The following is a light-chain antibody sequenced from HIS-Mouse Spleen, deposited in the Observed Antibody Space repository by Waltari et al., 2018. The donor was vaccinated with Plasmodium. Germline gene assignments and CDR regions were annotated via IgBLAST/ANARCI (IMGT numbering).Light chain of an antibody. Sequence: EIVLTQSPGTLSLSPGERATLSCRASQRVSSSDLAWDQQKPGQAPGLLSYGASSRATGIPDRFSGSGSGTDFTLTISRLEPEDFAVYYCQQYGSSPYTFGQGTKLEIK. CDR3: QQYGSSPYT. J-gene: IGKJ2*01. V-gene: IGKV3-20*01. CDR2: GAS. CDR1: QRVSSSD.